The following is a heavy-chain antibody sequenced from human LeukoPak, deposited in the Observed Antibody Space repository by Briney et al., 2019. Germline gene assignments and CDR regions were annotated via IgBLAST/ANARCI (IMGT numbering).Heavy chain of an antibody. Sequence: PSETLSLTCTVSGGSISSYYWSWIRQPAGKGLEWIGRIYTSGSTNYNPSLKSRVTMSVDTSKNQFSLKLSSVTAADTAVYYCAREDPATYSSSLRAFDIWGQGTMVTVSS. CDR3: AREDPATYSSSLRAFDI. J-gene: IGHJ3*02. CDR1: GGSISSYY. D-gene: IGHD6-13*01. CDR2: IYTSGST. V-gene: IGHV4-4*07.